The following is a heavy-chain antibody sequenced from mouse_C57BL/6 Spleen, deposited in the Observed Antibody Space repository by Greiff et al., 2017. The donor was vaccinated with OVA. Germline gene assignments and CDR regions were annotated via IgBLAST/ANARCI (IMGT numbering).Heavy chain of an antibody. J-gene: IGHJ2*01. CDR1: GYTFTDYY. Sequence: VQLQQSGPELVKPGASVKIPCKASGYTFTDYYMDWVKQSHGKSLEWIGDINPNNGGTIYNQKFKGKATLTVDKSSSTAYMELLSLTSEDTAVYYCARRGPYFDYWGQGTTLTVSS. CDR3: ARRGPYFDY. V-gene: IGHV1-18*01. CDR2: INPNNGGT.